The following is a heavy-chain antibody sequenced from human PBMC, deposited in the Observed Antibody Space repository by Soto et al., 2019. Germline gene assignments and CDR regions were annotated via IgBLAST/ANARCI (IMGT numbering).Heavy chain of an antibody. CDR1: GYTFTGYY. D-gene: IGHD3-16*01. Sequence: ASVKVSCKASGYTFTGYYMHWVRQAPGQGLEWMGWINPNSGGTNYAQKFQGWVTMTRDTSISTAYMELSRLRSDDTAVYYCARGALGDGAPLYYYYYGMDVWGQGTTVTVSS. V-gene: IGHV1-2*04. J-gene: IGHJ6*02. CDR3: ARGALGDGAPLYYYYYGMDV. CDR2: INPNSGGT.